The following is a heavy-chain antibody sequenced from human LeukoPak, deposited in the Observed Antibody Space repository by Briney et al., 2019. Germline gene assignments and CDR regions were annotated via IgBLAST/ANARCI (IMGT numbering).Heavy chain of an antibody. D-gene: IGHD1-26*01. J-gene: IGHJ4*02. CDR2: IKSKTAGGTT. Sequence: GGSLRLSCAASGFTFSKAWMTWVRQAPGKGLEWVGRIKSKTAGGTTDYAAPVKGRFTISRDDSKNTLYLEMNSLKTEDTAVYYCTTGESMVGTTIHVRWADWGQGTLVIVSS. CDR3: TTGESMVGTTIHVRWAD. V-gene: IGHV3-15*01. CDR1: GFTFSKAW.